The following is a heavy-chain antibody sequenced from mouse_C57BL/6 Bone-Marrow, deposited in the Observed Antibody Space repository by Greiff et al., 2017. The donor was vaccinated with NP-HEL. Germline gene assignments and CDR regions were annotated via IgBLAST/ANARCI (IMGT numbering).Heavy chain of an antibody. D-gene: IGHD1-1*01. V-gene: IGHV1-59*01. Sequence: QVQLQQPGAELVRPGTSVKLSCKASGYTFTSYWMHWVKQRPGQGLEWIGVIDPSDSYTNYNQKFKGKATLTVDTSSSTAYMQLSSLTSEDSAVYYCARDYYWPYYFDYWGQGTTLTVSS. J-gene: IGHJ2*01. CDR1: GYTFTSYW. CDR3: ARDYYWPYYFDY. CDR2: IDPSDSYT.